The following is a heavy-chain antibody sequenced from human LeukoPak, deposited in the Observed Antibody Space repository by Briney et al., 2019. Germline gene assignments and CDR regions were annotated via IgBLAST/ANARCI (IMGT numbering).Heavy chain of an antibody. V-gene: IGHV4-59*12. D-gene: IGHD2-15*01. CDR3: ARELLRDYYYYGMDV. CDR2: IYYSGST. J-gene: IGHJ6*02. Sequence: PSETLSLTCTVSGGSISSYYWSWLRQPPGKGLEWIGYIYYSGSTNYNPSLKSRVTISVDKSKDQFSLKLSSVTAADTAVYYCARELLRDYYYYGMDVWGQGTTVTVSS. CDR1: GGSISSYY.